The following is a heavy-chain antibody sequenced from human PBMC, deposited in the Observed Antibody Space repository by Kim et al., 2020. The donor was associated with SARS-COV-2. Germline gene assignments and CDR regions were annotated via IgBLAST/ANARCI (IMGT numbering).Heavy chain of an antibody. CDR3: ARRFYSSSWDYWYFDL. D-gene: IGHD6-13*01. J-gene: IGHJ2*01. Sequence: KFQGRVTMTRDTSTSTVYMELSSLRSEDTAVYYCARRFYSSSWDYWYFDLWGRGTLVTVSS. V-gene: IGHV1-46*01.